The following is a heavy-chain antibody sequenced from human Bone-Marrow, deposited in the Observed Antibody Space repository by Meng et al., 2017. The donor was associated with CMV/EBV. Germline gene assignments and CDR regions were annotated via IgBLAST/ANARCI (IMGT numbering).Heavy chain of an antibody. V-gene: IGHV1-46*01. D-gene: IGHD4-23*01. CDR2: INPSGGST. Sequence: ASVKVSCKASGYTFTSYYMHWVRQAPGQGLEWMGIINPSGGSTSYAQKFQGRVTITRNTSISTAYMELSSLRSEDTAVYYCARGNFGNSSNYYYYGMDVWGQGTTVTVSS. CDR1: GYTFTSYY. J-gene: IGHJ6*02. CDR3: ARGNFGNSSNYYYYGMDV.